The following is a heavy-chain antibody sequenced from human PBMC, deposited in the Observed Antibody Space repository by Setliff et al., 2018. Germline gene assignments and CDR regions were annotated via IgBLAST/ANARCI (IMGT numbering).Heavy chain of an antibody. CDR1: GFTFCNSA. CDR2: ISSSGSTI. Sequence: GGSLRLSCAASGFTFCNSAMSWVRQAPGKGLEWVSYISSSGSTIYYADSVKGRFTISRDNAKNSLYLQMDSLRAQDTAVYYCARANDYGDSFDYWGRGTLVTVSS. V-gene: IGHV3-48*04. CDR3: ARANDYGDSFDY. D-gene: IGHD4-17*01. J-gene: IGHJ4*02.